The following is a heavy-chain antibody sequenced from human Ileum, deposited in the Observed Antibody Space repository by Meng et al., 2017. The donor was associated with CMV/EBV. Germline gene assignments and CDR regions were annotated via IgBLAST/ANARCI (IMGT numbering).Heavy chain of an antibody. D-gene: IGHD2-8*01. J-gene: IGHJ4*02. CDR1: GYSISSGYY. V-gene: IGHV4-38-2*02. Sequence: SGTLSLTCTVSGYSISSGYYCGWIRHPPGKGLEWIATIYHTGSTYYNPSLGSRVTMSLDTSKNQFYLNLSSVTDADTAIYYCARDRVNGVSEVDSWGQGKLVTVSS. CDR3: ARDRVNGVSEVDS. CDR2: IYHTGST.